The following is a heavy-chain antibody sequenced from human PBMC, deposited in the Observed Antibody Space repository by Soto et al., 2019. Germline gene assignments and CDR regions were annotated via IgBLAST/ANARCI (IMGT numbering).Heavy chain of an antibody. CDR1: GGSISSSTYY. D-gene: IGHD6-13*01. J-gene: IGHJ5*02. CDR3: ARERPDGSRLDP. Sequence: PSETLSLTCTVSGGSISSSTYYWGWIRQPPGQGLEWIGNIYYGGSPYYNPSLKSRVTVSVDTSKNQFSLKLSSVTAADTAVYYCARERPDGSRLDPCGHATLVTVDS. CDR2: IYYGGSP. V-gene: IGHV4-39*02.